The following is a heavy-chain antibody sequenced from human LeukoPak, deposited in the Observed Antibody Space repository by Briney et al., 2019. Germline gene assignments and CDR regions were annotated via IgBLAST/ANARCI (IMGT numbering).Heavy chain of an antibody. D-gene: IGHD3-22*01. Sequence: KPSETLSLTCTVSGGSISSYYWSWIRQPPGKGLEWIGYIYYSGSTNYNSSLKSRVTISVDTSKNQFSLKLSSVTAADTAVYYCARAHYYDSSGYDIIDYWGQGTLVTVSS. J-gene: IGHJ4*02. CDR1: GGSISSYY. V-gene: IGHV4-59*01. CDR2: IYYSGST. CDR3: ARAHYYDSSGYDIIDY.